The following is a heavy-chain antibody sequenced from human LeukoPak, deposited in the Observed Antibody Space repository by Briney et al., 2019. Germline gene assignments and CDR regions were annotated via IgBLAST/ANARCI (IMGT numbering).Heavy chain of an antibody. J-gene: IGHJ6*03. CDR3: ARDGRYYDILTGYRYYMDV. CDR2: INPSGGST. V-gene: IGHV1-46*01. Sequence: ASVKVSCKASGYTFTSYYMHWVRQAPGQGLGWMGIINPSGGSTTYAQKFQGRVTMTRDMSTSTVYMELSSLRSEDTAVYYCARDGRYYDILTGYRYYMDVWGKGTTVTVSS. CDR1: GYTFTSYY. D-gene: IGHD3-9*01.